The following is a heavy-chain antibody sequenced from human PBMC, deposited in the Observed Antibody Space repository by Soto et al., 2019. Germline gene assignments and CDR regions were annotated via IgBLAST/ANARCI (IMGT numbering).Heavy chain of an antibody. D-gene: IGHD3-3*01. V-gene: IGHV3-7*01. Sequence: GGSLRLSCAASGFTFSTYWMSWVRQAPGKGLEWVANIKQDGREKYYVDSVKGRFTISRDNAKSSLYLQMNSLRVEDTAVYYCARENPRLGAFHIWGQGTMVTVSS. J-gene: IGHJ3*02. CDR1: GFTFSTYW. CDR3: ARENPRLGAFHI. CDR2: IKQDGREK.